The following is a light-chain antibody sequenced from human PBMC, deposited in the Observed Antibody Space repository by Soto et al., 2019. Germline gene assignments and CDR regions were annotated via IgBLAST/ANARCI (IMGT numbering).Light chain of an antibody. J-gene: IGLJ2*01. V-gene: IGLV2-8*01. CDR3: NSYAGSNNWV. CDR1: SSDVGGYKY. CDR2: EVS. Sequence: QSALTQPPSASGSPGQSVTISCTGTSSDVGGYKYVSWYQQHPGKAPKVMIYEVSKRPSGVPDRFSGSKSGNTASLTVSGLHAEDEADYYCNSYAGSNNWVFGGGTKLTVL.